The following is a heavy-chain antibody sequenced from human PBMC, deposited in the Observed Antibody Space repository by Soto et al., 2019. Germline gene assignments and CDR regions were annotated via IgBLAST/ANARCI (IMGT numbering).Heavy chain of an antibody. D-gene: IGHD2-2*01. V-gene: IGHV3-7*01. CDR2: IKQDGSEK. CDR3: ARDPNIVLVPAAIYYYYGMDV. Sequence: WGSPSLSCASPWFTFSSYCMSWVRQAPGKGLEWVANIKQDGSEKYYVDSVKGRFTISRDNAKNSLYLQMNSLRAEDTAVYYCARDPNIVLVPAAIYYYYGMDVWGQGT. J-gene: IGHJ6*02. CDR1: WFTFSSYC.